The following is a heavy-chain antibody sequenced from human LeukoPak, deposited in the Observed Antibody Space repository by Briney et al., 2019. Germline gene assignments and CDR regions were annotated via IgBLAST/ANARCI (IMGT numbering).Heavy chain of an antibody. D-gene: IGHD2-2*01. J-gene: IGHJ4*02. Sequence: GGSLRLSCAASGFTFSSYAMHWVRQAPGKGLEWVAVISYDGSNKYYADSVKGRFTISRDNSKNTLYLQMNSLRAEDTAVYYCAKYPYTYCSSTSCYVDYWGQGTLVTVSS. CDR2: ISYDGSNK. CDR3: AKYPYTYCSSTSCYVDY. CDR1: GFTFSSYA. V-gene: IGHV3-30-3*02.